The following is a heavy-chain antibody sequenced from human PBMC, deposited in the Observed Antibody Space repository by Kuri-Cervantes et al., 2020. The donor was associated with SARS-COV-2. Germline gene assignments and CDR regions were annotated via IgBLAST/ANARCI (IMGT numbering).Heavy chain of an antibody. Sequence: GGSLRLSCAAPGFTFSSYAMSWVRQAPGKGLEWVAVTSYDGSNKYYADSVKGRFTISRDNSKNTLYLQMNSLRAEDTAVYYCARDHGVLRFLEWLSINYFDFWGQGTLVTVSS. CDR3: ARDHGVLRFLEWLSINYFDF. V-gene: IGHV3-30-3*01. D-gene: IGHD3-3*01. J-gene: IGHJ4*02. CDR2: TSYDGSNK. CDR1: GFTFSSYA.